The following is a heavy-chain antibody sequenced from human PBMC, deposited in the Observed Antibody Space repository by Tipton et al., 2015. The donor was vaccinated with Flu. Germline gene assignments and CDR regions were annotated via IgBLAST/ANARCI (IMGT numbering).Heavy chain of an antibody. Sequence: SLRLSCAASGFTFSSYAMHWVRQAPGKGLEWVAGIWYDGSNKYYADSVKGRFTISRDNSKNTLYLQINSLRAEDTAVYYCARDRSTHGMDVWGQGTTVTVSS. D-gene: IGHD2-2*01. CDR2: IWYDGSNK. CDR1: GFTFSSYA. V-gene: IGHV3-33*01. CDR3: ARDRSTHGMDV. J-gene: IGHJ6*02.